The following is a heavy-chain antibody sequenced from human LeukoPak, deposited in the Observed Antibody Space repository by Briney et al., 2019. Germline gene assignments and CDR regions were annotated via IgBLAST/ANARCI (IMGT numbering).Heavy chain of an antibody. CDR3: AKGGIQLWFQSLDDNWFDP. CDR2: IKQNGSEK. D-gene: IGHD5-18*01. J-gene: IGHJ5*02. CDR1: GFTFSSYW. V-gene: IGHV3-7*01. Sequence: GGSLRLSCAASGFTFSSYWMSWVRQAPGKGLEWVANIKQNGSEKYYVDSVKGRSTISRDNAKNSLYLQMSSLRAEDTAVYYCAKGGIQLWFQSLDDNWFDPWGQGTLVTVSS.